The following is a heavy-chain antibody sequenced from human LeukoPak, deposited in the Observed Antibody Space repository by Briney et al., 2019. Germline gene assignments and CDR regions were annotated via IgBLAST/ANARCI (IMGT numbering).Heavy chain of an antibody. J-gene: IGHJ4*02. D-gene: IGHD5-24*01. CDR3: ARESRHGYKIPLEY. V-gene: IGHV1-69*05. Sequence: SVKLSCKASGGTFSSYAISWVRQAPGQGLEWMGGIIPIFGTANYAQKFQGRVTIITDESTSTAYMELSSLRSEDTAVYYCARESRHGYKIPLEYWGQGTLVTVSS. CDR2: IIPIFGTA. CDR1: GGTFSSYA.